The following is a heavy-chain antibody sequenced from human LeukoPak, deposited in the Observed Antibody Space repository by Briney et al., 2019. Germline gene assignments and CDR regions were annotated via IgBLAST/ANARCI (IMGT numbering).Heavy chain of an antibody. Sequence: PSETLSLTCTVSGGSISSYYWSWIRQPPGKGLDWIGYIYYSGMTNYNPSLKSRVTILLDTSKNQFSLKLSSVTAADTAVYYCASADYDDYYIDFWGQGTLVTISS. CDR2: IYYSGMT. J-gene: IGHJ4*02. CDR1: GGSISSYY. CDR3: ASADYDDYYIDF. D-gene: IGHD4-17*01. V-gene: IGHV4-59*01.